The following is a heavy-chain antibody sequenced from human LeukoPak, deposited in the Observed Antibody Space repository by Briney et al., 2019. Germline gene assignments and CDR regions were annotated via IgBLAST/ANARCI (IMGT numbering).Heavy chain of an antibody. J-gene: IGHJ4*02. Sequence: ASVKVSCKASGYTFTSYGISWVRQTPGQGLEWMGWISAYNGNTNYAQKLQGRVTMTTDTSTSTAYMELRSLRSDDTAVYYCARDYDILSLLDYWGQGTLVTVSS. CDR3: ARDYDILSLLDY. CDR1: GYTFTSYG. D-gene: IGHD3-9*01. CDR2: ISAYNGNT. V-gene: IGHV1-18*01.